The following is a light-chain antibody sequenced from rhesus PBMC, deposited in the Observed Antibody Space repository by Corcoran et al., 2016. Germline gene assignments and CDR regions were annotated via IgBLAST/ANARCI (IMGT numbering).Light chain of an antibody. CDR2: EVT. CDR1: SSDIGAYNY. CDR3: CSYAGTYTYI. J-gene: IGLJ1*01. Sequence: QAALTQPHSVSGSPGQSVTISCTGSSSDIGAYNYVSWFQQHPGTAPKLKIYEVTKRPSGVSDRFSGSKSGNAASLTISGLQAEDEADYYCCSYAGTYTYIFGSGTRLTVL. V-gene: IGLV2-32*01.